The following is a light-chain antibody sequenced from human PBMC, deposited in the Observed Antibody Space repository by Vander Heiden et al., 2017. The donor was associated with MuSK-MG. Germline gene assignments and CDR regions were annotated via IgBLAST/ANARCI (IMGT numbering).Light chain of an antibody. J-gene: IGKJ4*01. Sequence: DSQMAQAPFSLSASVGDRVTITCRASQSISSYLNWYQQKPGKAPKLLIYAASSLQSGVPSRFSGSGSGTDFTLTISRLQPEDFATYYCQQCDSTPLTFGAGTKVEIK. V-gene: IGKV1-39*01. CDR1: QSISSY. CDR2: AAS. CDR3: QQCDSTPLT.